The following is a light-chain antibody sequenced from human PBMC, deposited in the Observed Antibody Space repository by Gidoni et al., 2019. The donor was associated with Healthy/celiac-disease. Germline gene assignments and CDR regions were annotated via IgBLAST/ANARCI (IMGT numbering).Light chain of an antibody. J-gene: IGKJ1*01. CDR3: QQYGSSPPT. Sequence: EIVLTQSPGTLSLSPGERATLSCRASQSVSSNYLAWYQQKPGQAPRLLIYGASGRATGIPDRFSGSGSGTDFTLTISRLEPEDFAVYYCQQYGSSPPTFGQGTKVEIK. V-gene: IGKV3-20*01. CDR2: GAS. CDR1: QSVSSNY.